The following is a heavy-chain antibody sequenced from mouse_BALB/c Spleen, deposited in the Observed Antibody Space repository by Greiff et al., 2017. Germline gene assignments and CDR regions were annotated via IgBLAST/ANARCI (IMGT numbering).Heavy chain of an antibody. Sequence: EVKLVESGGGLVKPGGSLKLSCAASGFTFSSYAMSWVRQSPEKRLEWVAEISSGGSYTYYPDTVTGRITISRDNAKNTLYLEMSSLRSEDTAMYYGAREGFDYWGQGTTLTVSS. CDR2: ISSGGSYT. CDR3: AREGFDY. V-gene: IGHV5-9-4*01. J-gene: IGHJ2*01. CDR1: GFTFSSYA.